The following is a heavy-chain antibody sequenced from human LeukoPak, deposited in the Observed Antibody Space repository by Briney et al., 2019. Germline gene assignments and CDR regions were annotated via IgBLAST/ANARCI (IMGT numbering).Heavy chain of an antibody. CDR3: ARTRGIALYYYYYMDV. Sequence: SETLSLTCTVSGGSISSGDYYWSWIRQPPGKGLEWLGYIYYSGSTYYNPSLKSRVTISVDTSKNQFSLKLSSVTAADTAVYYCARTRGIALYYYYYMDVWGKGTTVTVSS. CDR2: IYYSGST. D-gene: IGHD6-13*01. CDR1: GGSISSGDYY. J-gene: IGHJ6*03. V-gene: IGHV4-30-4*08.